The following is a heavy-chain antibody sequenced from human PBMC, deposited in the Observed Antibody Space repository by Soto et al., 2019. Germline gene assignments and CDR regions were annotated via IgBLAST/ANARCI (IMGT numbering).Heavy chain of an antibody. Sequence: PSRTLSLTCAISGDSVSSTSAAWNWIRQSPSRGLEWLGRTYYRSKRYNDYAVSMKRRITINQDTSKNQFSLQLNSVTPEDTAVYYCAGNWIYAGSGWFDPWGQGTMVTVSS. J-gene: IGHJ5*02. CDR3: AGNWIYAGSGWFDP. D-gene: IGHD1-7*01. CDR1: GDSVSSTSAA. CDR2: TYYRSKRYN. V-gene: IGHV6-1*01.